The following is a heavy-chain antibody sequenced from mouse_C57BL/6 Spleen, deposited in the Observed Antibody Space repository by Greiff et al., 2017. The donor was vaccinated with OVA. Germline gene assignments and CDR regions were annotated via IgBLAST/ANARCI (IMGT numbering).Heavy chain of an antibody. CDR1: GFTFSDYG. Sequence: EVKLVESGGGLVKPGGSLKLSCAASGFTFSDYGMHWVRQAPEKGLEWVAYISSGSSTIYYADTVKGRFTISRDNAKNTLFLQMTSLRSEDTTMYYCARGANWDPFDYWGQGTTLTVSS. CDR3: ARGANWDPFDY. D-gene: IGHD4-1*01. V-gene: IGHV5-17*01. J-gene: IGHJ2*01. CDR2: ISSGSSTI.